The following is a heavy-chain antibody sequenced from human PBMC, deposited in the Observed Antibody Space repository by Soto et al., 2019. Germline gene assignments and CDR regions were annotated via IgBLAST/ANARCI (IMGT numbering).Heavy chain of an antibody. V-gene: IGHV6-1*01. CDR1: GDSVSSNSAG. CDR2: TFYRSRWYN. Sequence: SQTLSLPCAISGDSVSSNSAGCNLIRQSPSRGLEWLGRTFYRSRWYNEYAVSVKGRITVSPDTSRNQISLQLNSVTPDDTAVYFCTRDIDFGYWGQGTQVTVSS. CDR3: TRDIDFGY. D-gene: IGHD3-3*01. J-gene: IGHJ4*02.